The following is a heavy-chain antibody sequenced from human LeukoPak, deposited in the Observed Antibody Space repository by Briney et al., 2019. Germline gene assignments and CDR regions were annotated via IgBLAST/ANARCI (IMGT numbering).Heavy chain of an antibody. J-gene: IGHJ4*02. D-gene: IGHD6-19*01. CDR2: ISASSSTI. Sequence: GGSLRLCCAASGFSFGTYGTNWVRQAPGKGLEWVSYISASSSTIYYADSVKGRFTISRDNAKNSLYLQVNGLRDEDTAVYYCARDAGSGYFDYWGQGTLVTVSS. CDR3: ARDAGSGYFDY. V-gene: IGHV3-48*02. CDR1: GFSFGTYG.